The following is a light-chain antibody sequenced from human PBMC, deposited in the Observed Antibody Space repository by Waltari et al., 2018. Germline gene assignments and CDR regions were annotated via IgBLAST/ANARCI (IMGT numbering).Light chain of an antibody. CDR3: QSYDSSNQV. CDR2: VDT. J-gene: IGLJ2*01. Sequence: NFMLTQPHSVSASPGKTVTISCTRSSGSIASNYVQWYQQRPGSAPTTVIYVDTLRPAGVHDRVSGSIDSSSNSASLTISGLKTEDEADYYCQSYDSSNQVFGGGTKLTVL. V-gene: IGLV6-57*03. CDR1: SGSIASNY.